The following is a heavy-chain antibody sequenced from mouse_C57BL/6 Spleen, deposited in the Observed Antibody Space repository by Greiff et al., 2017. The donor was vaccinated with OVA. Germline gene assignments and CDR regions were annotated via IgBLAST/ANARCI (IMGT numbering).Heavy chain of an antibody. D-gene: IGHD2-5*01. V-gene: IGHV1-55*01. CDR2: IYPGSGST. Sequence: QVQLQQPGAELVKPGASVTMSCKASGYTFTSYWITWVKQRPGQGLEWIGDIYPGSGSTNYNEKFKSKATLTVDTSSSTASMQLSSLTSEDSAVYYCAREAYYSNYDVRFSYWGQGTTLTVSS. J-gene: IGHJ2*01. CDR3: AREAYYSNYDVRFSY. CDR1: GYTFTSYW.